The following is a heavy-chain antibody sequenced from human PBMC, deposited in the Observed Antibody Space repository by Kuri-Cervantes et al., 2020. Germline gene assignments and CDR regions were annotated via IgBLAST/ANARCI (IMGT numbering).Heavy chain of an antibody. V-gene: IGHV3-20*04. J-gene: IGHJ4*02. CDR2: INWNGGST. CDR1: GFTFDDYG. D-gene: IGHD6-13*01. CDR3: AKDPSGGQQLRVDYFDY. Sequence: GGSLRLSCAASGFTFDDYGMSWVRHAPGKGLEWVSGINWNGGSTYYADSVKGRFTISRDNSKNTLYLQMNSLRAEDTALYYCAKDPSGGQQLRVDYFDYWGQGTLVTVSS.